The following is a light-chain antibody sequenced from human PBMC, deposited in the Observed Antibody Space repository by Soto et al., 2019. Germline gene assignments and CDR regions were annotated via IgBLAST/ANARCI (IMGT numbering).Light chain of an antibody. Sequence: EIVLTQSPATLSLSPGERATLSCRASQSVSSYFAWYQQKPGQAPRLLIYDASSRATGIPARFSGSGSVTDFTLTISSLEPEDFAVYYCQQRSDWPLTLGQGTKVEIK. CDR1: QSVSSY. CDR2: DAS. V-gene: IGKV3-11*01. CDR3: QQRSDWPLT. J-gene: IGKJ1*01.